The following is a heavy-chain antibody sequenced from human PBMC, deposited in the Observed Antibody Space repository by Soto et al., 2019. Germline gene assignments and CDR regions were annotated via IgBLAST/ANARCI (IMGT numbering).Heavy chain of an antibody. V-gene: IGHV3-74*01. CDR3: TRGYYEFRGPPETY. CDR2: ISTDGTTT. D-gene: IGHD3-3*01. J-gene: IGHJ4*02. CDR1: GFTFSNYW. Sequence: EVQLVESGGGLVQPGGSLRLSCAASGFTFSNYWMHWVRRAPGKGLVWVSRISTDGTTTCYTDSVKGRFTISRDNAKNMLYLQMNSVRAEGTAINYRTRGYYEFRGPPETYWGQGPLSTVSS.